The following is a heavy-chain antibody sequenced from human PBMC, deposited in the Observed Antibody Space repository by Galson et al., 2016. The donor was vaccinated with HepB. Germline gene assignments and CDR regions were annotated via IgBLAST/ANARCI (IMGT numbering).Heavy chain of an antibody. Sequence: SLRLSCAVSGFTFSNYGMHWVRQAPGKGLEWVAVISYDGSNKDYVDSVKGRFTISRDNSKNTLYLQMNSLRAEDTAVYYCARDQKWEILGLFDYWHQGTLVTVSS. CDR2: ISYDGSNK. D-gene: IGHD1-26*01. J-gene: IGHJ4*02. V-gene: IGHV3-30*03. CDR1: GFTFSNYG. CDR3: ARDQKWEILGLFDY.